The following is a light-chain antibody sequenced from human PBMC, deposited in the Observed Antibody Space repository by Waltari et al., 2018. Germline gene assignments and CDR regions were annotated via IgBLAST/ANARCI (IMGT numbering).Light chain of an antibody. CDR3: QADDTSLSGSV. CDR2: VNN. J-gene: IGLJ2*01. CDR1: SSNFGAGYV. Sequence: QSVLTQPPSVSVAPGQTVTISCSGTSSNFGAGYVVHWYQQVPGLAPRLLIYVNNRRASGVPDRVSGSKSGTSASLAISGLQAEDEATYYCQADDTSLSGSVFGGGTKLTVL. V-gene: IGLV1-40*01.